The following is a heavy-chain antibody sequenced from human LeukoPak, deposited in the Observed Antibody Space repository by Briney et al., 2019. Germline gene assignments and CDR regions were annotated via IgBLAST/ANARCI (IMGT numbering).Heavy chain of an antibody. V-gene: IGHV4-61*02. J-gene: IGHJ4*02. CDR1: GGSISSGDFF. CDR3: AREDGYDFTGYFDY. CDR2: IYTSGST. D-gene: IGHD5-24*01. Sequence: SETLSLTCAVSGGSISSGDFFWSWIRQPSGKGLEWIGRIYTSGSTNYNPSLKSRVTMSVDTSKNQFSLKLSSVTAADTAVYYCAREDGYDFTGYFDYWGQGTLVTVSS.